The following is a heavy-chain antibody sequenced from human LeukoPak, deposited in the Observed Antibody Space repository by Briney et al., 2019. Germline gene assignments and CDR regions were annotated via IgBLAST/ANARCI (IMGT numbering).Heavy chain of an antibody. CDR2: INPSGGST. V-gene: IGHV1-46*01. CDR3: AREAVTISALVRTQTTKRPHRFDP. Sequence: ASVKVSCKASGYTFTSYDTNWVRQAPGQGLEWMGIINPSGGSTNYAQKFQGRVNMTRDMSTNTVYMQLSSLRSEDTAVYYCAREAVTISALVRTQTTKRPHRFDPWGQGTLVTVSS. CDR1: GYTFTSYD. J-gene: IGHJ5*02. D-gene: IGHD3-3*01.